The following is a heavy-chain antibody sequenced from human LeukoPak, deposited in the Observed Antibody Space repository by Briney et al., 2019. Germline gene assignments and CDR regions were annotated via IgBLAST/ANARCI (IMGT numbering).Heavy chain of an antibody. CDR1: GYTLTELS. D-gene: IGHD3-10*01. CDR3: ATVRLGPFERVRGPSALRRHWFDP. CDR2: FDPEDGET. Sequence: ASVKVSCKVSGYTLTELSMHWVRQAPGKGLEWMGGFDPEDGETIYAQKFQGRVTMTEDTSTDTAYMELSSLRSEDTAVYYCATVRLGPFERVRGPSALRRHWFDPWGQGTLVTVSS. V-gene: IGHV1-24*01. J-gene: IGHJ5*02.